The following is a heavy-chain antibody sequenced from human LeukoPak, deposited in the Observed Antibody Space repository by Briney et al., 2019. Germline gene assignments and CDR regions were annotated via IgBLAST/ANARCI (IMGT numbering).Heavy chain of an antibody. V-gene: IGHV3-30-3*01. CDR1: GFTFSSYA. D-gene: IGHD6-13*01. J-gene: IGHJ6*02. Sequence: GGSLRLSCAASGFTFSSYAMHWVRQAPGKGLEWVAVISYDGSNKYYADSVKGRFTISRDNSKNTLYLQMNSLRAEDTAVYYCAGDSSSWYGWYYYYGMDVWGQGTTVTVSS. CDR2: ISYDGSNK. CDR3: AGDSSSWYGWYYYYGMDV.